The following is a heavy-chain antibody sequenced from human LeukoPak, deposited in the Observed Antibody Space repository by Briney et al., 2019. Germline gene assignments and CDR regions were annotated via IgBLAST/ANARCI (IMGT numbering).Heavy chain of an antibody. Sequence: SVKVSCKASGGTFSSYAISWVRQAPGQGLEWMGRIIPILGIANYAQKFQGRVTITADKSTSTAYMELSSLRAEDTAVYYCARDRDQYIGSGSLAAYYYYGMDVWGQGTTVTVSS. V-gene: IGHV1-69*04. D-gene: IGHD3-10*01. CDR3: ARDRDQYIGSGSLAAYYYYGMDV. CDR1: GGTFSSYA. CDR2: IIPILGIA. J-gene: IGHJ6*02.